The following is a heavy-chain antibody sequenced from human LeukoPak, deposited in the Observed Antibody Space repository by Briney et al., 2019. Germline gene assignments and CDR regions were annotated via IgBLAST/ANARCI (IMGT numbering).Heavy chain of an antibody. CDR1: GFAFSSYN. Sequence: GGSLRLSCAASGFAFSSYNMNWVRQAPGKGLEWVSYISSTSNTIYYADSVKGRFTISRDNAKNSLYLQMNSLRAEDTAVYYCARGRGYSYGQLDYWGQGTLVTVSS. CDR2: ISSTSNTI. V-gene: IGHV3-48*01. CDR3: ARGRGYSYGQLDY. J-gene: IGHJ4*02. D-gene: IGHD5-18*01.